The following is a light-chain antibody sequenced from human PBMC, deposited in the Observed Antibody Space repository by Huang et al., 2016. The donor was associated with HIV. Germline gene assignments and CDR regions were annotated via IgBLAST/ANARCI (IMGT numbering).Light chain of an antibody. CDR2: RAS. CDR1: QRVSSN. J-gene: IGKJ1*01. Sequence: EIVITQSPDILSVSPGERATLSCRASQRVSSNLAWYQHQHGQAPRLLIYRASTMATGIPARFSGSGSATEFTLIIRSLQSEDCSVYYCKHYNTWRMCTFGQGTRVEIK. V-gene: IGKV3-15*01. CDR3: KHYNTWRMCT.